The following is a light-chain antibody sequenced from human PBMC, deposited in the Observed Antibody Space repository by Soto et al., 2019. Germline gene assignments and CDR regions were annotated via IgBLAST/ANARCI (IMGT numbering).Light chain of an antibody. Sequence: EIVMTQSPATLSVSPGERATLSCRASQSVSINLAWYQQKPGQAPRLLIYGASTRATGIPARFSGSGSGTEVTLTISSLQSEDFAVYYGQQYNNWPPLTFGGGTKVEIK. J-gene: IGKJ4*01. CDR2: GAS. CDR3: QQYNNWPPLT. CDR1: QSVSIN. V-gene: IGKV3-15*01.